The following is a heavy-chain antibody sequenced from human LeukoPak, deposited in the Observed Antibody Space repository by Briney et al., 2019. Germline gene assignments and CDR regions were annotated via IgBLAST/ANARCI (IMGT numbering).Heavy chain of an antibody. V-gene: IGHV3-21*01. CDR1: GFTFSSYS. CDR2: ISSSSSYI. J-gene: IGHJ6*02. Sequence: GGSLRLSCAASGFTFSSYSMNWVRQAPGKGLEWVSSISSSSSYIYYADSVKGRFTISRDNAKNSLYLQMNSLRAEDTAVYYCARGGWSTGNWIVYYYYGMDVWGQGTTVTVSS. CDR3: ARGGWSTGNWIVYYYYGMDV. D-gene: IGHD3-10*01.